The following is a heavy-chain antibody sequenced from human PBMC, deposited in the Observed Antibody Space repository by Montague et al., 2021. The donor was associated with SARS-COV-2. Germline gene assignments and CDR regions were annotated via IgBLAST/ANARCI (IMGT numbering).Heavy chain of an antibody. V-gene: IGHV4-39*01. CDR3: VARYNGKWYYFDY. J-gene: IGHJ4*02. CDR2: LHYAGSA. CDR1: GGSFSSGDSY. D-gene: IGHD1-14*01. Sequence: SETLSLTCSVSGGSFSSGDSYWGWLRQAPGKGLEWIGDLHYAGSAYYXPSLRSRVTISADTSKNQFSLKLNSVTAADTAVYYCVARYNGKWYYFDYWGQGTLVTVSS.